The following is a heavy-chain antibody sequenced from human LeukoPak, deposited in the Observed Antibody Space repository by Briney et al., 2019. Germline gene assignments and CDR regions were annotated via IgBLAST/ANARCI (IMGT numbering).Heavy chain of an antibody. Sequence: GGSLRLSCAASGFTFSSYSMNWVRQAPGKGLEWVSSISSSSSYIYYADSVKGRFTISRDNAKNSLYLQMNSLRAEDTAVYYCAKGGNSFFDYWGQGTLVTVSS. CDR3: AKGGNSFFDY. CDR2: ISSSSSYI. V-gene: IGHV3-21*04. D-gene: IGHD4-23*01. J-gene: IGHJ4*02. CDR1: GFTFSSYS.